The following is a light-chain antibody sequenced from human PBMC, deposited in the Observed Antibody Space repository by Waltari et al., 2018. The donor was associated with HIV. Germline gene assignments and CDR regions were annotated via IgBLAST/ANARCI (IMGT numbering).Light chain of an antibody. CDR1: QGISNY. J-gene: IGKJ1*01. Sequence: DIHLTQSPSSLSASLGDPLTLRCRAGQGISNYLAWFQMKPGKAPKSLIYGASRLHNGVPSRFSGSGSGTDFTLTINSLQPEDFATYYCQQYKTYPRTFGHGTKVE. CDR3: QQYKTYPRT. V-gene: IGKV1-16*01. CDR2: GAS.